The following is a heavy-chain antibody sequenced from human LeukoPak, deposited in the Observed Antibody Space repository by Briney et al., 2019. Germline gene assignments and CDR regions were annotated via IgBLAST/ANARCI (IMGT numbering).Heavy chain of an antibody. CDR2: IIPIFGTA. CDR1: GGTFSSYA. D-gene: IGHD3-16*02. Sequence: ASVKVSCKASGGTFSSYAISWVRQAPGQGLEWMGGIIPIFGTANYAQNFQGRVTITADKSTSTAYMELSSLRSEDTAVYYCARDVGYYDYVWGSYRYTPPDYWGQGTLVTVSS. V-gene: IGHV1-69*06. CDR3: ARDVGYYDYVWGSYRYTPPDY. J-gene: IGHJ4*02.